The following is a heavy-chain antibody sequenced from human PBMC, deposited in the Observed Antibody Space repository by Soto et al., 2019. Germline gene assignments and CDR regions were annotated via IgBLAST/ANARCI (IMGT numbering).Heavy chain of an antibody. V-gene: IGHV3-33*01. J-gene: IGHJ6*02. D-gene: IGHD3-10*01. CDR2: IWYDGSDK. CDR3: AREIGFYYGSGSYFHTMDV. Sequence: GGSLRLSCAASGFTFSSFGMHWVRQAPGKGLEWVAIIWYDGSDKYYADSVKGRFTISRDNSKNTLYLQMNSLRAEDTAMYYCAREIGFYYGSGSYFHTMDVWGQGTTVTVSS. CDR1: GFTFSSFG.